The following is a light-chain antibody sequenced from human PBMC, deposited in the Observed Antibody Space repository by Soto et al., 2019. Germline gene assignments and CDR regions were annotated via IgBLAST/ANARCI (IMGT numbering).Light chain of an antibody. Sequence: QSVLIQPPSASGTPGQRVAISCSGSSSNIGSNPVNWYQQVPGTAPKLLIYTNVQRPSGVPDRFSGSKSGTSASLAITGLQSEDEADHYCASWDDSLNGWVFGGGTKLTVL. CDR1: SSNIGSNP. V-gene: IGLV1-44*01. CDR3: ASWDDSLNGWV. J-gene: IGLJ3*02. CDR2: TNV.